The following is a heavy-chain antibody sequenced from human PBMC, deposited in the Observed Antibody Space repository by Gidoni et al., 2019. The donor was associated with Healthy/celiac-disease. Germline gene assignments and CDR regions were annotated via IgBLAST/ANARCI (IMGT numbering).Heavy chain of an antibody. Sequence: EVQLVESGGGLVKPGGSLRLSCAASGFTFSSYSMTWVRQAPGKGLEWVSSISSSSSYIYYADSVKGRFTISRDNAKNPLYLQMNSLRAEDTAVYYCARDQVVVVPAAPGPYYYYGMDVWGQGTTVTVSS. D-gene: IGHD2-2*01. J-gene: IGHJ6*02. CDR3: ARDQVVVVPAAPGPYYYYGMDV. CDR2: ISSSSSYI. V-gene: IGHV3-21*01. CDR1: GFTFSSYS.